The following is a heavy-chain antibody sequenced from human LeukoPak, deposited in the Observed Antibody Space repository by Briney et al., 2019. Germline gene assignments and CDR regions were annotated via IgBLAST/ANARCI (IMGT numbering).Heavy chain of an antibody. CDR1: GFTFSSYW. CDR3: ARERIGIAAATPGY. Sequence: PGGSLRLSCAASGFTFSSYWISWVRQAPGKGLEWVANIKQDGSEKYYVDSVKGRFTISRDNAKNSLYLQMNSLRAEDTAVYYCARERIGIAAATPGYWGQGTLVTVSS. V-gene: IGHV3-7*01. J-gene: IGHJ4*02. CDR2: IKQDGSEK. D-gene: IGHD6-13*01.